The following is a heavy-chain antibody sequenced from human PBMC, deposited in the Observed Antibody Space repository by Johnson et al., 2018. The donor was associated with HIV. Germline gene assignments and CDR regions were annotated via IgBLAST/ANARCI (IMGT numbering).Heavy chain of an antibody. CDR1: GFSFSNYA. Sequence: QVQLVESGGGLVKPGRSLRLSCAASGFSFSNYAMDWVRQAPGKGLEWVAAMSHDGSDKYYADSVKGRFTISRDNSKNTLYLQTNSLRGEDTAVYYCARDREYGLAWGWALDIWGQGTMVTVSS. CDR2: MSHDGSDK. D-gene: IGHD6-19*01. V-gene: IGHV3-30*03. CDR3: ARDREYGLAWGWALDI. J-gene: IGHJ3*02.